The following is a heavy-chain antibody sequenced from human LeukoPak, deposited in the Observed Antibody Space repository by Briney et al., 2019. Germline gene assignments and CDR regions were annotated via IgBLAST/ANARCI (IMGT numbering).Heavy chain of an antibody. J-gene: IGHJ1*01. Sequence: GGSLRLSCSASGFTFSSYAMHWVRQAPGKGLEWVAVISYDGSNKYYADSVKGRFTISRDNSKDTLYLQMNGLRAEDTAVYYCASYEVGNWNYAAWVEYFQHWGQGTLVTVSS. CDR1: GFTFSSYA. CDR2: ISYDGSNK. D-gene: IGHD1-7*01. V-gene: IGHV3-30-3*01. CDR3: ASYEVGNWNYAAWVEYFQH.